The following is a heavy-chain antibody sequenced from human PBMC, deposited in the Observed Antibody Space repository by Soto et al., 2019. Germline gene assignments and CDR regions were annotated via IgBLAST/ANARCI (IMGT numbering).Heavy chain of an antibody. Sequence: VLLVESGGGLVQPGRSLRLSCAVSGFNFGNYAMHWVRQSPGKGLEWVAAINWNSDKVAYAGSVLGRFTIFRDSAKNSLHLHMNDLTTEDTALYYCAKDKGGTPYYIDSWGQGILVPVSS. CDR2: INWNSDKV. V-gene: IGHV3-9*01. J-gene: IGHJ4*02. CDR1: GFNFGNYA. CDR3: AKDKGGTPYYIDS. D-gene: IGHD6-25*01.